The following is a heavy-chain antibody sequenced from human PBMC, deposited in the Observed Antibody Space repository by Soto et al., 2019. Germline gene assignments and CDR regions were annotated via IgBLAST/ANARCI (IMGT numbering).Heavy chain of an antibody. D-gene: IGHD3-3*01. J-gene: IGHJ2*01. V-gene: IGHV3-23*01. Sequence: EVQLLESGGGLVQPGGSLRLSCVVSGFTFSNYGMNWVRQAPGKGLEWASGIRRSGGDTYYVDSVRGRFTISRDNSKNTLYLQMDSLRAEDTAVYYCAKDMDAFWSGYYLRGYFDLWGRGTLVTVS. CDR3: AKDMDAFWSGYYLRGYFDL. CDR2: IRRSGGDT. CDR1: GFTFSNYG.